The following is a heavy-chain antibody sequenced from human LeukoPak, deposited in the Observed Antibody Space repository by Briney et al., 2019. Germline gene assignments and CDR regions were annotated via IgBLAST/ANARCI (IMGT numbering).Heavy chain of an antibody. CDR3: ARDDNRAREIDY. V-gene: IGHV1-69*04. CDR2: IIPILNIT. J-gene: IGHJ4*02. D-gene: IGHD6-6*01. CDR1: RGTFSKYA. Sequence: SVKVSCKASRGTFSKYAISWVRQAPGQGLEWMGRIIPILNITHYAQKFQGRVTIAADKSTSTAYMELSSLRSEDTAMYYCARDDNRAREIDYWGQGTLVTVSS.